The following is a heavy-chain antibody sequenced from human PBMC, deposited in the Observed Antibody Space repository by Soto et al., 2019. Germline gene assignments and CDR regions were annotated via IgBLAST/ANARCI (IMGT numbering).Heavy chain of an antibody. CDR2: ISGSGGST. D-gene: IGHD2-15*01. CDR3: AKAGGNHDAFDI. CDR1: GGTFSSYA. J-gene: IGHJ3*02. V-gene: IGHV3-23*01. Sequence: SCKASGGTFSSYAISWVRQAPGKGLEWVSAISGSGGSTYYADSVKGRFTISRDNSKNTLYLQMNSLRAEDTAVYYCAKAGGNHDAFDIWGQGTMVTVSS.